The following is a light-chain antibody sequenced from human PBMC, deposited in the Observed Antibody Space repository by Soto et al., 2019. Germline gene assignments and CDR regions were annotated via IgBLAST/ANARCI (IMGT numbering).Light chain of an antibody. Sequence: QSALTQPASVSGSPGQSITISCTGTSSDVGGYNYVSWYQQHPGKAPKLMIYEVRNRPSGVSNRFSGSKSGNTASLTISGLQAEDEADYYCRAYTTSRTYVVFGGGTKLTVL. CDR2: EVR. J-gene: IGLJ2*01. CDR3: RAYTTSRTYVV. V-gene: IGLV2-14*01. CDR1: SSDVGGYNY.